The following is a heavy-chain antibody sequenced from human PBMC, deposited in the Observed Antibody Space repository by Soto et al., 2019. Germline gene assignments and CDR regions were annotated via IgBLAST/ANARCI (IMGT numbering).Heavy chain of an antibody. D-gene: IGHD3-10*01. CDR1: GYSISSGYY. J-gene: IGHJ6*02. Sequence: PSETLSLTCAVSGYSISSGYYWGWIRQPPGKGLEWLGSIFHSGTTYDNPSLKSRVTISVDTSKNQFSLKLSSVTAADTAVYYCATNMVRARYYYGMDVWCQGTTVTVSS. CDR3: ATNMVRARYYYGMDV. CDR2: IFHSGTT. V-gene: IGHV4-38-2*01.